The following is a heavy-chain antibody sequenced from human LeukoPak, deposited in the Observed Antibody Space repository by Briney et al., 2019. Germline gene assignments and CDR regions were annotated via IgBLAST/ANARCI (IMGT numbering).Heavy chain of an antibody. CDR3: ARQGASVAIPGYDAFDI. CDR1: GSSFTSYW. D-gene: IGHD2-2*02. J-gene: IGHJ3*02. Sequence: GESLQISCQGSGSSFTSYWIGWVRQVPGKGLEWMGIIYPGDSDTRYSPSFQGQVTISADKSISTAYLQWSSLKASDTAMYYCARQGASVAIPGYDAFDIWGQGTMVTVSS. V-gene: IGHV5-51*01. CDR2: IYPGDSDT.